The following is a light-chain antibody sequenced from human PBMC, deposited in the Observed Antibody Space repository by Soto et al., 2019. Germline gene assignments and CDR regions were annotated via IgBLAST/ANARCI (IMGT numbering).Light chain of an antibody. J-gene: IGLJ2*01. CDR3: TSYIGNNKVV. CDR2: EVK. V-gene: IGLV2-18*02. CDR1: SSDIGTYNR. Sequence: QSALTQPPSVSGSPGQSVTISCTGTSSDIGTYNRVSWYRQPPGTAPKLLIYEVKTRPSGVPDRFSGSKSGNTASLTISGLQAEDEADYYCTSYIGNNKVVFGGGTQLTVL.